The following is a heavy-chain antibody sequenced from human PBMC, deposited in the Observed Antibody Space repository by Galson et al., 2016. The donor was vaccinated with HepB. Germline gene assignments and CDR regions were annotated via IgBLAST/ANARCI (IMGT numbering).Heavy chain of an antibody. CDR2: LDSTSTFI. J-gene: IGHJ3*01. V-gene: IGHV3-21*01. Sequence: SLRLSCAASGFTFASYSMHWVRQAPGKGLEWVSGLDSTSTFIYYADSVKGRFTVSRDNADGSLYLAMTSLRAEDSAVYFCARDSVSYSGIYFRGGDSFDVWGPAPRVLVS. D-gene: IGHD1-26*01. CDR1: GFTFASYS. CDR3: ARDSVSYSGIYFRGGDSFDV.